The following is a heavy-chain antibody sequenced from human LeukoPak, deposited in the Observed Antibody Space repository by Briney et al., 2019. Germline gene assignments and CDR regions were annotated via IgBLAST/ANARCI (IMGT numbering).Heavy chain of an antibody. CDR2: ISSSGSTI. V-gene: IGHV3-11*01. J-gene: IGHJ4*02. Sequence: PGGSLRLSCAASGFTFSDYYMSWIRQAPGKGLEWVSYISSSGSTIYYADSVKGRFTISRDNAKNSLYLQMNSLRAEDTALYYCAKDLSRLGELSLIDYWGQGTLVTVSS. D-gene: IGHD3-16*02. CDR3: AKDLSRLGELSLIDY. CDR1: GFTFSDYY.